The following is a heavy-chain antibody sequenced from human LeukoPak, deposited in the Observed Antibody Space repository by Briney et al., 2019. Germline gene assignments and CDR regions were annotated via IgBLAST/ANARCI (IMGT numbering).Heavy chain of an antibody. CDR2: IYYSGST. D-gene: IGHD6-19*01. CDR1: GGSISSGGYY. Sequence: PSQTLSLTCTVSGGSISSGGYYWSWIRQHPGKGLEWIGYIYYSGSTYYNPSLKSRVTISVDTSKNQFSLKLSSVTAADTAVYYCARLTFRRSSGWAYYYYGMDVWGQGTTVTVSS. J-gene: IGHJ6*02. CDR3: ARLTFRRSSGWAYYYYGMDV. V-gene: IGHV4-31*03.